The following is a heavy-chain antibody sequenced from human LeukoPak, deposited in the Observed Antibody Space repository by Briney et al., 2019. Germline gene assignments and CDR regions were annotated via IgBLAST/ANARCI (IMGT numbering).Heavy chain of an antibody. D-gene: IGHD3-10*01. CDR3: AGGAEKILSFGEYPSDAFDI. CDR1: GFNFNNYV. Sequence: GRSLRLSCAASGFNFNNYVTHWVRQAPGKGLEWVTEISFDGRKKTYVDSVKGRFTISRDSPKNTVYLQMDSLRAEDTAVYYCAGGAEKILSFGEYPSDAFDIWGQGTMVRVTS. CDR2: ISFDGRKK. J-gene: IGHJ3*02. V-gene: IGHV3-30*03.